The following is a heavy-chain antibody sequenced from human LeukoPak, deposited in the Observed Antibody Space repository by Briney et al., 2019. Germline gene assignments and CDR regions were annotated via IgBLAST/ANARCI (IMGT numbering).Heavy chain of an antibody. CDR2: IYSSGST. J-gene: IGHJ6*03. CDR1: GGSINIGYYY. V-gene: IGHV4-31*02. Sequence: SETLSLTWSVSGGSINIGYYYWSWIRQHPGKGLEWIGYIYSSGSTYYNPFLECRVTISSDTSKNQFYLELYSVTAADTAVYYCARTSPLYYYMDVWGRGATVSVSS. CDR3: ARTSPLYYYMDV.